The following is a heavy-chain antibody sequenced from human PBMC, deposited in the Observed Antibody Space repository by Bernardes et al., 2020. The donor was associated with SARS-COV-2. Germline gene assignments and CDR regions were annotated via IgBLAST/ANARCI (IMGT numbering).Heavy chain of an antibody. V-gene: IGHV1-2*04. CDR2: IHPNSGGT. Sequence: ASVKVACMASGYTFTGYYMDWVRQAPGQGVEWMGGIHPNSGGTNYAHKFQGWVTMTKDTSISTAYMELSRLRSDETAVYYWARSQGKSGCYFLDYWGQGTLVTVSS. CDR1: GYTFTGYY. CDR3: ARSQGKSGCYFLDY. D-gene: IGHD1-26*01. J-gene: IGHJ4*02.